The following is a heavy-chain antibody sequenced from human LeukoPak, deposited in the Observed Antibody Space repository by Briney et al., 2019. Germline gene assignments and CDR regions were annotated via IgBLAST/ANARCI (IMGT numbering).Heavy chain of an antibody. V-gene: IGHV1-69*05. D-gene: IGHD5-18*01. CDR3: ARDRGYSYGYEPPYYYYMDV. J-gene: IGHJ6*03. CDR1: GGTFSSYA. CDR2: IIPIFGTA. Sequence: SVKVSCKASGGTFSSYAISWVRQAPGQGLEWMGGIIPIFGTANYARKFQGRVTITTDESTSTAYMELSSLRSEDTAVYYCARDRGYSYGYEPPYYYYMDVWGKGTTVTVSS.